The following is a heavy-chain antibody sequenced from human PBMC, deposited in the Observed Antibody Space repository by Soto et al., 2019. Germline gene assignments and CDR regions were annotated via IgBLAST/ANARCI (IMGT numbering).Heavy chain of an antibody. CDR2: IYSGGSA. J-gene: IGHJ4*02. Sequence: EVQLVESGGGLVQPGGSLRLSCAASGFTVSSNYMSWVRQAPGKGLEWVSVIYSGGSAYYADSVKGRFTISRDNSKNTLDLQMNSLRAADTAVYYCARHGSIYGGGYFDYWRQGTLVTVSS. D-gene: IGHD3-10*01. CDR1: GFTVSSNY. CDR3: ARHGSIYGGGYFDY. V-gene: IGHV3-66*04.